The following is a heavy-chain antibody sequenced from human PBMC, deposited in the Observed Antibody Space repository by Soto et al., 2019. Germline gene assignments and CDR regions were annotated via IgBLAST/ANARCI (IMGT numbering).Heavy chain of an antibody. CDR3: ARDLRTLDRGLTYGMDV. V-gene: IGHV3-48*03. D-gene: IGHD3-10*01. CDR1: GFTYGAYE. J-gene: IGHJ6*02. CDR2: ISSSGSIR. Sequence: EVQLVESGGGLVQPGGSLRLSCAVSGFTYGAYEMNWVRQAPGKGLEGVSYISSSGSIRYYADSVQGRFTISRDNANNSLYLQMNSLRAEDTAVYYCARDLRTLDRGLTYGMDVWGQGTTVTVSS.